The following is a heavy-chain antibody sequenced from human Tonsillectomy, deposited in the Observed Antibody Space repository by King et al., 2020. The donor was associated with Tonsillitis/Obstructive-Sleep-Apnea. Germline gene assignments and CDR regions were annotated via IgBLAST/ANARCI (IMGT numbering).Heavy chain of an antibody. CDR3: ARMGMVNDYGDHITFGYYYHYGMDV. CDR1: GYTFTSYY. V-gene: IGHV1-46*01. J-gene: IGHJ6*02. CDR2: INPSGGST. D-gene: IGHD4-17*01. Sequence: QLVQSGAEVKKPGASVKVSCKASGYTFTSYYMHWVRQAPGQGLEWMGIINPSGGSTSYAQKFQGRVTMTRDTSTSTVYMELSSLRSEDTAVYYCARMGMVNDYGDHITFGYYYHYGMDVWGQGTTVTVSS.